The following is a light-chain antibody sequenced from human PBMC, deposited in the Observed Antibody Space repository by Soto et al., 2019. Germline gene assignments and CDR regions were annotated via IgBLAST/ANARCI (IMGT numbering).Light chain of an antibody. Sequence: EIVLTQSPGTLSLSPGERGTLSCRASQSVSDNFLAWYQQKPGQAPRLLIYAASTRVTGIPDRFSGSGSGTDFTLTITRLEPEDFAVYYCQQYGNSPYTFGQGTKLEIK. V-gene: IGKV3-20*01. CDR1: QSVSDNF. J-gene: IGKJ2*01. CDR2: AAS. CDR3: QQYGNSPYT.